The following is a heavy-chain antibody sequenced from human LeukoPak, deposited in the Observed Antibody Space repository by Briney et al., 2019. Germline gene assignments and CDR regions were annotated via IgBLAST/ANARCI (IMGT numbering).Heavy chain of an antibody. J-gene: IGHJ4*02. D-gene: IGHD6-19*01. CDR1: GGSISSSNW. V-gene: IGHV4-4*02. CDR2: IYHSGSS. Sequence: SETLSLTCTVSGGSISSSNWWSWVRQPPGKGLEWIGEIYHSGSSNYNPSLKSRVTVSVDTSENQFSLKLSSVTAADTAVYYCARGKVVAGTPGQNSWDYWGQGTLVTVSS. CDR3: ARGKVVAGTPGQNSWDY.